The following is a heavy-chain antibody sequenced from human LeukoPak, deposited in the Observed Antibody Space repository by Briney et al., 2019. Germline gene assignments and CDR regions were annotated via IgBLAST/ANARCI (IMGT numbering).Heavy chain of an antibody. CDR1: GGSISSRSYY. J-gene: IGHJ4*02. CDR2: IYYSGST. Sequence: SETLSLTCTVSGGSISSRSYYWGWIRQPPGKGLERIGSIYYSGSTYYNPSLKSRVTISVDTSKNQFSLKLSSVTAADTAVYYCARSSANYYDSSGYYYVPPYYFDYWGQGTLVTVSS. D-gene: IGHD3-22*01. CDR3: ARSSANYYDSSGYYYVPPYYFDY. V-gene: IGHV4-39*01.